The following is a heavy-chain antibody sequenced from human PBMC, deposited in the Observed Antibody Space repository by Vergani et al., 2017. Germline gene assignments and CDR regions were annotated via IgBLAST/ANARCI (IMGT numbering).Heavy chain of an antibody. D-gene: IGHD3-9*01. CDR2: IYYSGST. Sequence: QLQLQESGPGLVKPSETLSLTCTVSGGSISSSSYYWSWIRQPPGKGLEWIGYIYYSGSTNYNPSLKSGVTISVDTSKNQFPLKRSSVTAADTAVYYCARANYYILTGYSLGFWFDPWGQGTLVTVSS. CDR3: ARANYYILTGYSLGFWFDP. CDR1: GGSISSSSYY. J-gene: IGHJ5*02. V-gene: IGHV4-61*01.